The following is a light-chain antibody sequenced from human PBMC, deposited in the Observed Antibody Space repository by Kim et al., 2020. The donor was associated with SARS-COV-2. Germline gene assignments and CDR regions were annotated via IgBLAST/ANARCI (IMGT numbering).Light chain of an antibody. CDR3: QSYDSNNHWV. CDR2: EDD. J-gene: IGLJ3*02. V-gene: IGLV6-57*01. Sequence: NFMLTQPHSVSASPGETVTISCTRSSGSIASNYVQWYQQRPGSSPITVIYEDDPRPYGVPERFSGSIDSSSNSASLTISGLKTEDEADDYWQSYDSNNHWVFGVGTQLTVL. CDR1: SGSIASNY.